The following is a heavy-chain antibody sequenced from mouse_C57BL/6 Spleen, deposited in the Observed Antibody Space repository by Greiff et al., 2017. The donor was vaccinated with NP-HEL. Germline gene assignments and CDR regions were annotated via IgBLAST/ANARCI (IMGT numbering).Heavy chain of an antibody. D-gene: IGHD1-1*02. V-gene: IGHV1-82*01. CDR2: IYPGDGDT. CDR1: GYAFSSSW. CDR3: ARYYLSRYAMDY. Sequence: VQLQQSGPELVKPGASVKISCKASGYAFSSSWMNWVKQRPGKGLEWIGRIYPGDGDTNYNGKFKGKATLTADKSSSTAYMQLSSLTSEDSAVYFCARYYLSRYAMDYWGQGTSVTVSS. J-gene: IGHJ4*01.